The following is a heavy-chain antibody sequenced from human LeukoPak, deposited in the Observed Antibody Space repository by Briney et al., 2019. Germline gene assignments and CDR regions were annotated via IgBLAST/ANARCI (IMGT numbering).Heavy chain of an antibody. D-gene: IGHD3-10*01. J-gene: IGHJ4*02. V-gene: IGHV4-59*01. CDR1: GGSISSYY. CDR3: ARMGGGSGSYFGLNSVSERGTFDY. Sequence: SETLSLTCTVSGGSISSYYWSWIRQPPGKGLEWIGYIYYSGSTNYNPSLKSRVTISVDTSKNQFSLKLSSVTAADTAVYYCARMGGGSGSYFGLNSVSERGTFDYWGQGTLGSVSS. CDR2: IYYSGST.